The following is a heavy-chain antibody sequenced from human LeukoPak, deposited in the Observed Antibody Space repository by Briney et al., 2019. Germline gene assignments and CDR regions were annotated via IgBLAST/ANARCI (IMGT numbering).Heavy chain of an antibody. D-gene: IGHD3-10*01. Sequence: HPGRSLRLSCVVSGSTFARYSMHWVRQAPGKGLEWVAVISYDGNTKRYADSAKGRFTISRDNPKNTLFLQMDSLRPEDTGVYYCAREGFNRELPMFDYWGQGTLVTVSS. CDR1: GSTFARYS. CDR3: AREGFNRELPMFDY. J-gene: IGHJ4*02. CDR2: ISYDGNTK. V-gene: IGHV3-30-3*01.